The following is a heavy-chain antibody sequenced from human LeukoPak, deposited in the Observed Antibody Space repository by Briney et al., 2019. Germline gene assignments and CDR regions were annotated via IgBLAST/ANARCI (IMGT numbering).Heavy chain of an antibody. D-gene: IGHD2-2*01. CDR3: ARRDCSSTSCLLDY. CDR2: ISSTSGSTI. Sequence: GGSLRLSCAASGFTFSSYEMNWVRQAPGKGLGWVSYISSTSGSTIYYADSVKGRFTISRDNAKNPVYLQMNSLRAEDTAVYYCARRDCSSTSCLLDYWGQGTLVTVSS. CDR1: GFTFSSYE. J-gene: IGHJ4*02. V-gene: IGHV3-48*03.